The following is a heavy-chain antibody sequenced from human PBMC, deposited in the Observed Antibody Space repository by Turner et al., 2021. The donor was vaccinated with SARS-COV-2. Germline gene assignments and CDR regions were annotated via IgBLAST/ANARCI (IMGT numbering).Heavy chain of an antibody. J-gene: IGHJ6*02. CDR1: GFIFSSYN. D-gene: IGHD3-3*01. V-gene: IGHV3-21*01. CDR3: ARDYYDFWSGYNSYYYGMDV. Sequence: EVQLVESGGGLVKPGGSLRLSCAASGFIFSSYNMNWVRQARGKGLEWVSYISRRSSYTYYADSVKGRFTSSRDNAKNALYLQMNSLRAEDTAVYYCARDYYDFWSGYNSYYYGMDVWGQGTTVTVSS. CDR2: ISRRSSYT.